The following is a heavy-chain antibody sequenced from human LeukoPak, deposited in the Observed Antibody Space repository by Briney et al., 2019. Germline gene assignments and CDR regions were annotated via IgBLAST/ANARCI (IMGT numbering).Heavy chain of an antibody. CDR2: ISGSGGST. CDR1: GFTFSNYN. J-gene: IGHJ4*02. D-gene: IGHD2-2*01. Sequence: GGSLRLSCAASGFTFSNYNFYWVRQAPGKGLEWVSAISGSGGSTYYADSVKGRFTISRDNSKNTLYLQMNSLRAEDTAVYYCAKETYPTQLYYFDYWGQGTLVTVSS. CDR3: AKETYPTQLYYFDY. V-gene: IGHV3-23*01.